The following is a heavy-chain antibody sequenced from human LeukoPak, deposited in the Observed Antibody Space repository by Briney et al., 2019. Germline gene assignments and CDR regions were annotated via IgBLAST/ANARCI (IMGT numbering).Heavy chain of an antibody. V-gene: IGHV3-23*01. Sequence: GGSLRLSCVTSGFIFNSYAMSWVRQAPGKGLEWVSAISDSGGSTYFADSVKGRFTISRDNSKNTLYLQMNSLRAEDTAVYYCAKPLVPAAIPRVMDVWGKGTTVTVSS. CDR1: GFIFNSYA. J-gene: IGHJ6*03. CDR2: ISDSGGST. D-gene: IGHD2-2*02. CDR3: AKPLVPAAIPRVMDV.